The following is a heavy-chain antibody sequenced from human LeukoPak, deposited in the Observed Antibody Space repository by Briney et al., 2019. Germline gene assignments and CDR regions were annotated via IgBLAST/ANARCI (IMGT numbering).Heavy chain of an antibody. CDR3: ARHGGGGESYPRVFDY. CDR2: IYHSGST. Sequence: SETLSLTCTVSGGSISPYYWSWIRQPPGKGLEWIGFIYHSGSTNYNPSLNSRVSISVDTSKNQFSLKSNSMTAADTAVYYCARHGGGGESYPRVFDYWGRGNLVTVSS. CDR1: GGSISPYY. V-gene: IGHV4-59*08. J-gene: IGHJ4*02. D-gene: IGHD1-26*01.